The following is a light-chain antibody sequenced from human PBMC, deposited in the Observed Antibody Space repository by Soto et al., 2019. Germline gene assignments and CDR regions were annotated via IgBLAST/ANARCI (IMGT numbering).Light chain of an antibody. J-gene: IGLJ1*01. CDR2: GNS. CDR1: SSNIGAGYD. V-gene: IGLV1-40*01. Sequence: QSVLTQSPSVSGAPGQRVTISCTGSSSNIGAGYDVHWYQQLPGTAPKLLIYGNSNRPSGVPDRFSGFKSGTSASLAITGLQPEDEADYYCQSYDANVTGSLYVFGTGTKLTVL. CDR3: QSYDANVTGSLYV.